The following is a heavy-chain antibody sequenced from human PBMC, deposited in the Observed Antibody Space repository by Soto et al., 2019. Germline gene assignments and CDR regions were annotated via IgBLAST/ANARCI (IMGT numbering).Heavy chain of an antibody. J-gene: IGHJ4*02. V-gene: IGHV1-69*01. D-gene: IGHD6-13*01. CDR2: IIPIFGTA. CDR3: ARVGRKGYSSSWYYFDY. CDR1: GGTFSSYA. Sequence: QVQLVQSGAEVKKPGSSVKVSCKASGGTFSSYAISWVRQAPGQGLEWMGGIIPIFGTANYAQKFQGRVTITADESTSTAYMKLSSLRSEDTAVYYCARVGRKGYSSSWYYFDYWGQGTLVTVSS.